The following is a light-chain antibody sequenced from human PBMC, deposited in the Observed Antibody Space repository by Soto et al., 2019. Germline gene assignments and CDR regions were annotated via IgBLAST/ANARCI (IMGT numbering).Light chain of an antibody. J-gene: IGKJ5*01. CDR1: QSVSSH. CDR2: DAS. CDR3: QQGGNWPLT. Sequence: EIVLTQSPATLSLSPGERATVSCRASQSVSSHLAWYQQKCGQAPRLLICDASSRASGIPARFSGSGSGPAFTLTISSLEPEDFAVYYCQQGGNWPLTFGQGTRLEIK. V-gene: IGKV3-11*01.